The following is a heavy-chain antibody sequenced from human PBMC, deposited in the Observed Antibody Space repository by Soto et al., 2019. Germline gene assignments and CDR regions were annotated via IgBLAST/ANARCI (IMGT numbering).Heavy chain of an antibody. D-gene: IGHD5-12*01. CDR3: ARGIRDGYNPFYYYYYGMDV. Sequence: QVQLQESGPGLVKPSQTLSLTCTVSGGSISSGDYYWSWIRQPPGKGLEWIGYIYYSGSTYYNPSLKSRVTISVDTSKNQFSLKLSSVTAADTAVYYCARGIRDGYNPFYYYYYGMDVWGQGTTVTVSS. CDR1: GGSISSGDYY. V-gene: IGHV4-30-4*01. J-gene: IGHJ6*02. CDR2: IYYSGST.